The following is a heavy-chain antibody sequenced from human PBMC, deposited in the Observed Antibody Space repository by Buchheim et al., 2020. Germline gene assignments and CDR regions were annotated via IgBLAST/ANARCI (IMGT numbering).Heavy chain of an antibody. V-gene: IGHV3-74*01. CDR2: IRGDGSEI. CDR1: GLTFSTYW. Sequence: EVHLVESGGGLVQPGGSLRLSCAVSGLTFSTYWIHWVRQAPGKGLVWVSRIRGDGSEINYADSVKGRFTISRDSAKNTEYLQMNSPGVEDTAVYYCATLPFSDYAGHWGQGTL. CDR3: ATLPFSDYAGH. D-gene: IGHD4-23*01. J-gene: IGHJ4*02.